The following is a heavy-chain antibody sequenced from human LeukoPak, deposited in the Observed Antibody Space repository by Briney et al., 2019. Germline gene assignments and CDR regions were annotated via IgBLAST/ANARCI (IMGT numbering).Heavy chain of an antibody. CDR2: INHSGST. J-gene: IGHJ4*02. CDR1: GYSIGSGYY. Sequence: PSETLSLTCTVSGYSIGSGYYWAWMRPPPGKGLEWIGSINHSGSTYYNPSLKSRVTVSVDTSKNQVSLRLSSVTAADTAVYYCARVCSSGRCLDYWGQGTLVTVSS. CDR3: ARVCSSGRCLDY. D-gene: IGHD2-15*01. V-gene: IGHV4-38-2*02.